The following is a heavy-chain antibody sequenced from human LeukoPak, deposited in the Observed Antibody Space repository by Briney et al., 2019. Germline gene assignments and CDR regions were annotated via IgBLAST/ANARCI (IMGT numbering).Heavy chain of an antibody. D-gene: IGHD3-10*01. CDR3: ARGRGDGSFDY. CDR2: ISYDGSNK. Sequence: PGRSLRLSCSASGFTFSCYAMHWVRQAPGKGLERVAVISYDGSNKYYADSVKGRFTISRDNSKNTLYLQMNSLRAEDTAVYDCARGRGDGSFDYWGQGTLVTVSS. CDR1: GFTFSCYA. J-gene: IGHJ4*02. V-gene: IGHV3-30*04.